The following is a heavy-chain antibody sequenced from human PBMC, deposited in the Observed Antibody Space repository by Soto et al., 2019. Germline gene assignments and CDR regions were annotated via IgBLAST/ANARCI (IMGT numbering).Heavy chain of an antibody. CDR3: ARPSDHIAMNPLGAFDI. CDR2: IYYSGST. CDR1: GGSISSSSYY. J-gene: IGHJ3*02. D-gene: IGHD6-13*01. Sequence: SETLSLTCTVSGGSISSSSYYWGWIRQPPGKGLEWIGSIYYSGSTYYNPSLKSRVTISVDTSKNQFSLKLSSVTAADTAVYYCARPSDHIAMNPLGAFDIWGQGTMVT. V-gene: IGHV4-39*01.